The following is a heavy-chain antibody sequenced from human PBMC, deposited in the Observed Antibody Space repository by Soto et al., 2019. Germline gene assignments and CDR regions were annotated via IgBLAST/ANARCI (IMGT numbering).Heavy chain of an antibody. CDR2: ISYDGSNK. CDR3: AHPRGFGVFDAYDI. V-gene: IGHV3-30*03. Sequence: GGSLRLSCAASGFTFSSYGMHWVRQAPGKGLEWVAVISYDGSNKYYADSVKGRFTISRDNYMNTLYLQMNSLRTEDTAVYYCAHPRGFGVFDAYDIWGPGTMVTVSS. J-gene: IGHJ3*02. D-gene: IGHD3-10*01. CDR1: GFTFSSYG.